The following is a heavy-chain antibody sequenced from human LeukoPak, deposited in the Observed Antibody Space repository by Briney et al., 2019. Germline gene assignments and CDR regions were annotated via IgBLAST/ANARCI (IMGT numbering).Heavy chain of an antibody. CDR1: GGSFSGYY. CDR3: ARAHLWFGELSDTPYYYYGMDV. J-gene: IGHJ6*02. D-gene: IGHD3-10*01. V-gene: IGHV4-34*01. CDR2: INHSGST. Sequence: PSETLSLTCAVYGGSFSGYYWSWIRQPPGKGLEWIGEINHSGSTNYNPSLKSRVTISVDTSKNQFSLKLSSVTAADTAVYYCARAHLWFGELSDTPYYYYGMDVWGQGTTVTVSS.